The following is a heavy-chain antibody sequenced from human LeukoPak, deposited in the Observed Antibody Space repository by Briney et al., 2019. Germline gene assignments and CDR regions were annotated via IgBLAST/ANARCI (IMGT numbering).Heavy chain of an antibody. Sequence: SETLSLTCAVYGGSFSGYYWSWIRQPPGKGLEWIGEINHSGSTNYNPSLKSRVTISVDTSKNQFSLKLSSVTAADTAVYYCARLYCSSTSCYRGHYYYYYMDVWGKGTTVTVSS. CDR2: INHSGST. CDR3: ARLYCSSTSCYRGHYYYYYMDV. CDR1: GGSFSGYY. J-gene: IGHJ6*03. V-gene: IGHV4-34*01. D-gene: IGHD2-2*01.